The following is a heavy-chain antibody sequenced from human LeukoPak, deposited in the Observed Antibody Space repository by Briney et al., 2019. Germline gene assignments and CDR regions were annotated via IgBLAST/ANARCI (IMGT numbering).Heavy chain of an antibody. CDR1: GYSFTSYY. V-gene: IGHV1-46*01. CDR2: INPSGSSA. D-gene: IGHD2-15*01. Sequence: ASVKVSCKASGYSFTSYYMHWVRQAPGQGLEWMGFINPSGSSAAYAQKLQGRVTMTTDTSTNTAYMELRSLRSDDTAVYYCAREGGGGDYCSGGSCSDYWGQGTLGTVSS. CDR3: AREGGGGDYCSGGSCSDY. J-gene: IGHJ4*02.